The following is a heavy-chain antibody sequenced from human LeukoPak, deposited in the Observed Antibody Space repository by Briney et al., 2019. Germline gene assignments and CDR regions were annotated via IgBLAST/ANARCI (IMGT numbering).Heavy chain of an antibody. CDR1: GFTFSIYA. CDR2: ISVSGSVGST. D-gene: IGHD3-10*01. CDR3: AKDLNYFGSGNYYTWGADY. Sequence: GGSLRLSCAASGFTFSIYAVSWVRQAPGKGLEWVSAISVSGSVGSTYYADSVKGRFTISRDNSKNTLYLQMNSLRAEDTAVYYCAKDLNYFGSGNYYTWGADYWGQGTLVTVSS. J-gene: IGHJ4*02. V-gene: IGHV3-23*01.